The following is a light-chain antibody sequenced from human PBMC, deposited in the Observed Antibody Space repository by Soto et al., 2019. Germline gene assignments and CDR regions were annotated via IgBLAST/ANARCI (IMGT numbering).Light chain of an antibody. CDR1: QSVRSY. CDR2: DAS. V-gene: IGKV3-11*01. Sequence: EIVLTQSPATLSLSPGERATHSCRASQSVRSYVAWYRQKPGQAPRLLIYDASNRATGIPARFSGSGSGTDFTLTISSLEPEDFAVYYCQQRSNWPPFTFGPGTKVDIK. J-gene: IGKJ3*01. CDR3: QQRSNWPPFT.